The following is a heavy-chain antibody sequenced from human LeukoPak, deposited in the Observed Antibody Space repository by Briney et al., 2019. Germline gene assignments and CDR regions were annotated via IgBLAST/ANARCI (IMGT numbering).Heavy chain of an antibody. J-gene: IGHJ5*02. Sequence: GGSLRLSCAASGFTFSSYGMHWVRQAPGKGLEWVSVIYSGGSTYYADSVKGRFTISRDNSKNTLYLQMNSLRAEDTAVYYCARGQSSGWYVLTGYNWFDPWGQGTLVTVSS. CDR2: IYSGGST. CDR3: ARGQSSGWYVLTGYNWFDP. CDR1: GFTFSSYG. V-gene: IGHV3-NL1*01. D-gene: IGHD6-19*01.